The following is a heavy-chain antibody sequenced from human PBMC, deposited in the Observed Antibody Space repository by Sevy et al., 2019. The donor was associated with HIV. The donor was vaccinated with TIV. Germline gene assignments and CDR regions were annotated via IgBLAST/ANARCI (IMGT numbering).Heavy chain of an antibody. CDR1: GGSIRTTSYY. J-gene: IGHJ4*02. Sequence: SETLSLTCTVSGGSIRTTSYYWGWIRQPPGKGLEWIGNMYYSGSTYYNPSLKSRVTISVDTSKNQFSLQLSSVTAADTDVYYCARGSGLLYYFDYWGQGTLVTVSS. D-gene: IGHD2-15*01. CDR2: MYYSGST. V-gene: IGHV4-39*01. CDR3: ARGSGLLYYFDY.